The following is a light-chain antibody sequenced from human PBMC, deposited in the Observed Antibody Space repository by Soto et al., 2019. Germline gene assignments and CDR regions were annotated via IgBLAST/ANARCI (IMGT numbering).Light chain of an antibody. Sequence: QSALTQPASVSGSPGQSITISCTGTSSDVGGYNYVSWYQLHPGKAPKLMIYDVSNRPSGVSNRFSGSKSGNTASLTISGLQAEDEADYYCSSYTSSSILVFGGGTKLTVL. CDR2: DVS. CDR3: SSYTSSSILV. V-gene: IGLV2-14*01. J-gene: IGLJ2*01. CDR1: SSDVGGYNY.